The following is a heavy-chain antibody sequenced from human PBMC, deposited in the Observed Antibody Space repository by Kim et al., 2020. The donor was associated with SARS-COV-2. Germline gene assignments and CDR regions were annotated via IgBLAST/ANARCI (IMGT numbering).Heavy chain of an antibody. CDR3: ARDRAPSLWFGELLDY. V-gene: IGHV3-11*05. J-gene: IGHJ4*02. Sequence: SVKGRFTNSRDNAKNSLYLQMNSLRAEDTAVYYCARDRAPSLWFGELLDYWGQGTLVTVSS. D-gene: IGHD3-10*01.